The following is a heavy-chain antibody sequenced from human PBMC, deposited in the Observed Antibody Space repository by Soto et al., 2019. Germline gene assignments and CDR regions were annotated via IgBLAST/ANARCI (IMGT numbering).Heavy chain of an antibody. J-gene: IGHJ4*02. D-gene: IGHD1-26*01. CDR1: GGTFSSYA. Sequence: QVQLVQSGAEVKKPGSSVKVSCKASGGTFSSYAISWVRQAPGQGLEWMGGIIPIFGTANYAKKFQGRVKITADETTSTAYMELSSLRSEDTAVYYCARGGLKTGIVGATHLVYWGQGTLVTVSS. V-gene: IGHV1-69*01. CDR3: ARGGLKTGIVGATHLVY. CDR2: IIPIFGTA.